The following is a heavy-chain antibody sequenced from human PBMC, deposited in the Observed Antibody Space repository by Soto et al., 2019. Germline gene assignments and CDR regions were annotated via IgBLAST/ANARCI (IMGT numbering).Heavy chain of an antibody. CDR3: AETSSYGNYYFDY. CDR2: ISYDGSNK. V-gene: IGHV3-30-3*01. CDR1: GFTFSSYA. J-gene: IGHJ4*02. Sequence: GGSLRLSCAASGFTFSSYAMHWVRQAPGKGLEWVAVISYDGSNKYYADSVKGRFTISRDNSKNTQYVQMNSLRDEDTAVYYCAETSSYGNYYFDYWGPGTLVTVSS. D-gene: IGHD4-17*01.